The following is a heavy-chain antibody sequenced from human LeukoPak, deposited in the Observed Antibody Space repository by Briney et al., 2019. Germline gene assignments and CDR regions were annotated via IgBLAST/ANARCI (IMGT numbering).Heavy chain of an antibody. D-gene: IGHD6-13*01. CDR2: FDPEDGET. Sequence: ASVKVSCKVSGYTLTELSMHWVRQAPGKGLEWMGGFDPEDGETIYAQKFQGRVTMTEDTSTDTAYMELSSLRSEDTAVYYCATDQTGYSPYYFDYWGQGTLVTVSS. V-gene: IGHV1-24*01. CDR3: ATDQTGYSPYYFDY. J-gene: IGHJ4*02. CDR1: GYTLTELS.